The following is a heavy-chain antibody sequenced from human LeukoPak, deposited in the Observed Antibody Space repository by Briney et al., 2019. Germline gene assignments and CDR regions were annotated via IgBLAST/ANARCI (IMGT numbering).Heavy chain of an antibody. J-gene: IGHJ6*02. Sequence: SETLSLTCAVYGVSFSGYYWSWIRQPPGKGLEWIGEINHSGSTNYNPSLKSRVTISVDTSKNQFSLKLSSVTAADTAVYYCARTRYYYYYGMDVWGQGTTVTVSS. CDR3: ARTRYYYYYGMDV. CDR1: GVSFSGYY. CDR2: INHSGST. V-gene: IGHV4-34*01.